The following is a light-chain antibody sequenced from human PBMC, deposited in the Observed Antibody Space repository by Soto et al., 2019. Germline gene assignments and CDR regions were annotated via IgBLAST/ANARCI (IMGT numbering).Light chain of an antibody. CDR3: QQSNSAPPWT. CDR1: QSISTY. J-gene: IGKJ1*01. Sequence: DIQMTQSPSSLSASVGDRVTISCRASQSISTYLNWYQQKPGKAPRLLIYAASSVQTGVPPRFSGSGSGTDLTLTISSLRPEDIATYFCQQSNSAPPWTFGQGSKLDMK. V-gene: IGKV1-39*01. CDR2: AAS.